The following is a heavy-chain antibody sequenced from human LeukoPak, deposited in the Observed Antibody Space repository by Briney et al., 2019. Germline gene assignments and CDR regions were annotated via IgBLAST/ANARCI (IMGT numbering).Heavy chain of an antibody. CDR2: IYYSGST. CDR1: GGSISSYY. CDR3: ARDLPGYYDSSGYSTYNTRRWYFDL. Sequence: PSEALSLTCTVSGGSISSYYWSWIRQPPGKGLEWIGYIYYSGSTNYNPSLKSRVTISVDKSKNQFSLKLSSVTAADTAVYYCARDLPGYYDSSGYSTYNTRRWYFDLWGRGTLVTVSS. V-gene: IGHV4-59*12. D-gene: IGHD3-22*01. J-gene: IGHJ2*01.